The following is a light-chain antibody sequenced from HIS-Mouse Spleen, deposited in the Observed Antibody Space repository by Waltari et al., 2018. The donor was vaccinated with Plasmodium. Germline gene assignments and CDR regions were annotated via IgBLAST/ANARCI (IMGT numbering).Light chain of an antibody. Sequence: SYVLTQPPSVSVAPGKTARITCGGNNIGSKSVHWYQQKPGQAPVLVVYDDSDRPSGVPERFAGSNSGNTATRTISRVEAGDEADYYCQVCDSSSDHVVFGGGTKLTVL. V-gene: IGLV3-21*03. J-gene: IGLJ2*01. CDR1: NIGSKS. CDR2: DDS. CDR3: QVCDSSSDHVV.